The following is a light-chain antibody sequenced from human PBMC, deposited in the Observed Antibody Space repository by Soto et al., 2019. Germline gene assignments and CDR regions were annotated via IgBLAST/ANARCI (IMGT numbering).Light chain of an antibody. CDR2: AAS. CDR3: QQLFDSPIT. CDR1: QGISSY. V-gene: IGKV1-9*01. Sequence: IQLTQSLSSLSASVGDRVTITFRASQGISSYLSWYQQKPGKAPKLLIYAASTLQSGVPSRFSGSGSGTDFTLTISSLQPEDFATYYCQQLFDSPITFGQGTRLEI. J-gene: IGKJ5*01.